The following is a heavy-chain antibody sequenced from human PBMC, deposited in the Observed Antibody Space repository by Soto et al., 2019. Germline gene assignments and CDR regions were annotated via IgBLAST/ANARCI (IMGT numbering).Heavy chain of an antibody. CDR2: IIPIFGTA. Sequence: ASVKVSCKASGGTFSSYAISWVRQAPGQGLEWMGGIIPIFGTANYAQKFHGRVTITGDTSTSTAYMELSSLRSEDTAVYYCAREAIVLVPADNYYYYYGMDVWGQGTTVTVSS. J-gene: IGHJ6*02. V-gene: IGHV1-69*06. D-gene: IGHD2-2*01. CDR3: AREAIVLVPADNYYYYYGMDV. CDR1: GGTFSSYA.